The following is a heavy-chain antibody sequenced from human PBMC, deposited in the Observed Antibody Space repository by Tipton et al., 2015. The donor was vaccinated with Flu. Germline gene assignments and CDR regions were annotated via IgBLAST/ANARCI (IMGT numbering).Heavy chain of an antibody. Sequence: SLRLSCAASGFTFSSYEMNWVRQAPGKGLEWVSYISSSGSTIYYADSVKGRFTISRDNAKNSLYLQMNSLRAEDTAVYYCARDGYYDSSGYYYLYYYYYGMDVWGRGTTVTVSS. CDR3: ARDGYYDSSGYYYLYYYYYGMDV. V-gene: IGHV3-48*03. J-gene: IGHJ6*02. CDR2: ISSSGSTI. CDR1: GFTFSSYE. D-gene: IGHD3-22*01.